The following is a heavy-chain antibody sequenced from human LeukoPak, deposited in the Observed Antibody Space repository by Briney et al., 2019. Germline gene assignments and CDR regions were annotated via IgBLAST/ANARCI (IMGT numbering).Heavy chain of an antibody. CDR1: GDIVSSNSAA. J-gene: IGHJ4*02. Sequence: SQTLSLTCAISGDIVSSNSAAWNWIRQSPSRGLEWLGRTYYRSKWYNDYAVSVKSRITINPDTSKNQFSLQLNSVTPEDTAVYYCAREADYYDSSVEEFDYWGQGTLVTVSS. D-gene: IGHD3-22*01. V-gene: IGHV6-1*01. CDR2: TYYRSKWYN. CDR3: AREADYYDSSVEEFDY.